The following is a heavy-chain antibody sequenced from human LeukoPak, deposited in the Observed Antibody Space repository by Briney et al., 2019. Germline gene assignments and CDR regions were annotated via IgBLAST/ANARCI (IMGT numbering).Heavy chain of an antibody. Sequence: SVKVSCKASGGTFSSYAISWVRQAPGQGLEWMGRIIPILGIANYAQKVQGRVTITEDKSTSTAYMERGGLRSKCRAGYYRARERYYGSGSYRGDFDDWGQGTLVTASS. V-gene: IGHV1-69*04. CDR2: IIPILGIA. CDR1: GGTFSSYA. CDR3: ARERYYGSGSYRGDFDD. D-gene: IGHD3-10*01. J-gene: IGHJ4*02.